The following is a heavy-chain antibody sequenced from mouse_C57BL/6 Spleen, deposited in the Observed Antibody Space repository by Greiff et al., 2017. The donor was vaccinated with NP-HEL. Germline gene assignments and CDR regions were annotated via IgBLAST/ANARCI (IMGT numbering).Heavy chain of an antibody. CDR2: IYPRSGNT. D-gene: IGHD1-1*01. J-gene: IGHJ4*01. CDR3: ARSYYGSSYRYAMDY. CDR1: GYTFTSYG. V-gene: IGHV1-81*01. Sequence: VQLQESGAELARPGASVKLSCKASGYTFTSYGISWVKQRTGQGLEWIGEIYPRSGNTYYNEKFKGKATLTADKSSSTAYMEPRSLTSEDSAVYFCARSYYGSSYRYAMDYWGQGTSVTVSS.